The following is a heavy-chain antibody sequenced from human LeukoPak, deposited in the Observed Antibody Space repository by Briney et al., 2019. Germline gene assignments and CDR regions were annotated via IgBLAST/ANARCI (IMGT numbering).Heavy chain of an antibody. CDR2: INPNSGGT. V-gene: IGHV1-2*02. D-gene: IGHD2-2*01. CDR1: GCTFTGYY. J-gene: IGHJ4*02. Sequence: ASVKVSCKASGCTFTGYYMHWVRQAPGRGLEWMGWINPNSGGTNYAQKFQGRVTMTRDTSISTAYMELSRLRSDDTAVYYCARARGLGVVVPAAIHYWGQGTLVTVSS. CDR3: ARARGLGVVVPAAIHY.